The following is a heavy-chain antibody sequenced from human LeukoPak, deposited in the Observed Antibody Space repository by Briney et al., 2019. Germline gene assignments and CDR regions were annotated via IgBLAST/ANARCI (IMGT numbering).Heavy chain of an antibody. CDR2: ISSSSSYI. D-gene: IGHD4-17*01. CDR1: GFTFSSYS. Sequence: PGGSLRLSCAASGFTFSSYSMNWVRQAPGKGLEWVSSISSSSSYIYYADSVKGRFTISRDNAKNSLYLQMNSLRAEDTAVFCCATNDYGASDYWGQGTLVTVSS. V-gene: IGHV3-21*01. J-gene: IGHJ4*02. CDR3: ATNDYGASDY.